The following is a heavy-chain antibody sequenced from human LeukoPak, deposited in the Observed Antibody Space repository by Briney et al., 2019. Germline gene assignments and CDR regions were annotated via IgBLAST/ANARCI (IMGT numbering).Heavy chain of an antibody. D-gene: IGHD2-21*02. Sequence: SETLSLTCTVSGGSISSSSYYWGWIRQSPGKGLEWVGYIYNSGSTNYNPSLKSRVTISVDTSKNQFSLKLSSVTAADTAVYYCARLGRTYCGGDCYYWYFDLWGRGTLVTVSS. CDR3: ARLGRTYCGGDCYYWYFDL. CDR1: GGSISSSSYY. J-gene: IGHJ2*01. V-gene: IGHV4-61*05. CDR2: IYNSGST.